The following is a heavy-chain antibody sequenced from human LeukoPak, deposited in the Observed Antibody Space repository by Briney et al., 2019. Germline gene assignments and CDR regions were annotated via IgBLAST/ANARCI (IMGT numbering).Heavy chain of an antibody. CDR2: ISSSGGDT. V-gene: IGHV3-23*01. CDR1: GFTFSIYA. CDR3: ARDFTALTGPYYFDY. D-gene: IGHD3-9*01. J-gene: IGHJ4*02. Sequence: GGSLRLSCAASGFTFSIYAMSWVRQAPGKGLEWVSVISSSGGDTYYADSVKGRFTISRDNSKNTLYLQMNSLRAEDTAVYYCARDFTALTGPYYFDYWGQGTLVTVSS.